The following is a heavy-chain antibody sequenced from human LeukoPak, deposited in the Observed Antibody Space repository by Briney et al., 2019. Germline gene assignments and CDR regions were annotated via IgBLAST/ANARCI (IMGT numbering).Heavy chain of an antibody. CDR3: ARDLWHIARYGHYMDV. J-gene: IGHJ6*03. CDR1: GFTFSNHD. CDR2: INYSGVST. D-gene: IGHD2-21*01. V-gene: IGHV3-11*06. Sequence: GGSLRLSCAASGFTFSNHDMTWIRQAPGKGLGWVSVINYSGVSTNYADSVKGRFTISRDNAKKLVYLQMNSLRAEDSAVYYCARDLWHIARYGHYMDVWGKGTTVTISS.